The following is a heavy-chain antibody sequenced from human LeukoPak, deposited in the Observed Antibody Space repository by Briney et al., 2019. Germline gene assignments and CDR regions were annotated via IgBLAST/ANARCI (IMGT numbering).Heavy chain of an antibody. Sequence: PGGSLRLSCAASGFTYSYYSMNWVRQAPGKGLEWVSYISSSSTTIYYADSVKGRFTISRDNAKNSLYLQMNSLRAEDTAVYYCARVDYGSGCDSWGQGTLVTVSS. CDR1: GFTYSYYS. CDR2: ISSSSTTI. D-gene: IGHD6-19*01. V-gene: IGHV3-48*01. J-gene: IGHJ4*02. CDR3: ARVDYGSGCDS.